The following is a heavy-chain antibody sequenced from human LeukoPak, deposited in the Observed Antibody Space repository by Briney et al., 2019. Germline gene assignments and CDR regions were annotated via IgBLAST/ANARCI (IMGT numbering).Heavy chain of an antibody. CDR3: ARTSSGFAFDI. V-gene: IGHV4-59*12. D-gene: IGHD6-19*01. CDR1: GGSISGYY. J-gene: IGHJ3*02. Sequence: SETLSLTCTVSGGSISGYYWSWIRQPPGKGLEWIGYIFYSGSTNYNPSLKSRVTISVDKSKNQFSLKLSSVTAADTAVYYCARTSSGFAFDIWGQGTMVTVSS. CDR2: IFYSGST.